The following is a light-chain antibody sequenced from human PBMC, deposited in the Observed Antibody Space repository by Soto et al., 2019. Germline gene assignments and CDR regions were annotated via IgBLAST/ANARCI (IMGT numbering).Light chain of an antibody. CDR3: SSYTTSTILVG. CDR2: DVS. J-gene: IGLJ2*01. CDR1: NSDVGGYNY. Sequence: QSALTQPASVSGSPGQSITISCTGTNSDVGGYNYVSWYQHHPGKAPKLMIYDVSNRPSGVSNRFSGSKSGNTASLTISGLQAEDEADYYCSSYTTSTILVGFGGGTKVTVL. V-gene: IGLV2-14*03.